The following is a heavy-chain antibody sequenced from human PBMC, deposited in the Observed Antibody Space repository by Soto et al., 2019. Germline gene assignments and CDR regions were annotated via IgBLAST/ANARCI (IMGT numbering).Heavy chain of an antibody. J-gene: IGHJ4*02. Sequence: PXGSLRLSCGVSGFTVTSNGVSWVRQAPGKGLEWVAAISPNGQGIWYADSVKGRFTISRDISRNTVFLQMDSLRAEDTAVYYCAKDRKYHRDYFNYWGQGTLVTVSS. D-gene: IGHD6-6*01. CDR1: GFTVTSNG. CDR2: ISPNGQGI. V-gene: IGHV3-23*01. CDR3: AKDRKYHRDYFNY.